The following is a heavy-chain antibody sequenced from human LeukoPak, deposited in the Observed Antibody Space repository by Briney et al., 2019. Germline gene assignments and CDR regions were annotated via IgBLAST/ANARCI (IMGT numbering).Heavy chain of an antibody. D-gene: IGHD3-22*01. CDR2: IYTSGST. J-gene: IGHJ4*02. CDR3: AITYYYEGSGLGDFAY. V-gene: IGHV4-61*02. CDR1: GGSISSGSFY. Sequence: SETLSLTCTVSGGSISSGSFYWSWIRQPAGKGLEWIGRIYTSGSTNYNPSLKSRVTISVDTSKNQFSLKLSSVTAADPAVYYCAITYYYEGSGLGDFAYWGKESLVTVSS.